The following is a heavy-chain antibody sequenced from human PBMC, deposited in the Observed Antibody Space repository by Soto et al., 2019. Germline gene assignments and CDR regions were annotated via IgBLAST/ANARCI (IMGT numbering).Heavy chain of an antibody. CDR1: GYTLTSYA. V-gene: IGHV1-3*01. Sequence: QVQLVQSGAEVKKPGASVKVSCKASGYTLTSYAIHWVRQAPGQRLEWMGWINAGNDNTKYSQRLQGRVTITRDTPASTAYMALSSLRSEDTAVYYCARPGDDATFDCWGQGTLVTVSS. CDR2: INAGNDNT. J-gene: IGHJ4*02. D-gene: IGHD1-26*01. CDR3: ARPGDDATFDC.